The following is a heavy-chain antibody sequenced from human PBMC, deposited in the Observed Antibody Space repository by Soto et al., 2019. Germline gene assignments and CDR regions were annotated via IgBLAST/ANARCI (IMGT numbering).Heavy chain of an antibody. CDR3: ARVGMFYGMDV. CDR1: GGSISSSSYY. D-gene: IGHD3-10*02. J-gene: IGHJ6*02. CDR2: IYYSGST. V-gene: IGHV4-39*01. Sequence: PSETLSLTCTVSGGSISSSSYYWGWIRQPPGKGLEWIGSIYYSGSTYYNPSLKSRVTISVDTSKNQFSLKLSSVTAADTAVCYCARVGMFYGMDVWGQGTTVTVSS.